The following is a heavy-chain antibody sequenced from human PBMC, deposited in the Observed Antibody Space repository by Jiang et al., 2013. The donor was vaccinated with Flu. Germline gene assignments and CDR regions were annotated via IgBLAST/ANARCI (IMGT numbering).Heavy chain of an antibody. Sequence: GSGLVKPSETLSLTCTVSGGSISSYYWSWIRQSPGKGLEWIGYIYYSGSTNYNPSLKSRVTISVDTFKNQFSLKLSSVTAADTAVYYCARVTFGGGSGRFDPWGQGTLVTVSS. V-gene: IGHV4-59*01. CDR3: ARVTFGGGSGRFDP. J-gene: IGHJ5*02. D-gene: IGHD3-16*01. CDR1: GGSISSYY. CDR2: IYYSGST.